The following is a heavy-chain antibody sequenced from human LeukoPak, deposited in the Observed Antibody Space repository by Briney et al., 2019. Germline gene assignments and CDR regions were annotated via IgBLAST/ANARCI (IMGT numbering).Heavy chain of an antibody. CDR2: IYTSEST. V-gene: IGHV4-61*02. J-gene: IGHJ3*02. CDR3: ARGPYSYDSSGAFDI. D-gene: IGHD3-22*01. CDR1: RGSISSGSYY. Sequence: PSETLSLTCTVSRGSISSGSYYWSWIRQPAGKGLEWIGRIYTSESTNYNPSLKSRVTISVDTSKNQFSLKLSSVTAADTAVYFCARGPYSYDSSGAFDIWGQGTMVTVSS.